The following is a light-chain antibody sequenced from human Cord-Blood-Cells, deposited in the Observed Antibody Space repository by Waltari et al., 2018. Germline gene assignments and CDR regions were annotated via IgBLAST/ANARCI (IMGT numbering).Light chain of an antibody. V-gene: IGKV1D-8*01. Sequence: VICMTQSRSLLSAPTGDRVTISCRTSQGISSYLAWYQQKPGKAPELLIYAASTLQSGVPSRFSGSGSGTDFTLTISCLQSEDFATYYCQQYYSFPYTFGKGTKLEIK. CDR1: QGISSY. CDR3: QQYYSFPYT. CDR2: AAS. J-gene: IGKJ2*01.